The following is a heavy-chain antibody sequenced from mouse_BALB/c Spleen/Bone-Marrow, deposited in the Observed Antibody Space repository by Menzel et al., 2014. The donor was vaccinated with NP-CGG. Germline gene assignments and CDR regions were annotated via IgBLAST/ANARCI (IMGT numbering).Heavy chain of an antibody. Sequence: VQLQQSGAELVKPGASVKMSCTASGYTFTTYQIEWMKQNPGKSLEWIGNFHPYNDDTKYDEKFKGKAKLTVEKSSSTVYLEHSRLTSDDSAVYYCSRGGLRRYFDYWGQGTTLTVSS. CDR2: FHPYNDDT. CDR1: GYTFTTYQ. CDR3: SRGGLRRYFDY. V-gene: IGHV1-47*01. J-gene: IGHJ2*01. D-gene: IGHD2-2*01.